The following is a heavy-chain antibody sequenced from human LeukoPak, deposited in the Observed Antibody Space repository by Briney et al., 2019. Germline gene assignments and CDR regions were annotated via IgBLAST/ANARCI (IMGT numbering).Heavy chain of an antibody. CDR2: IYYSGST. D-gene: IGHD6-19*01. CDR3: AREKSSGWSSANWFDP. Sequence: SETLSLTCTVSGGSISSGGYYWSWIRQHPGKGLEWIGYIYYSGSTNYNPSLKSRVTMSVDTSKNQFSLKLSSVTAADTAVYYCAREKSSGWSSANWFDPWGQGTLVTVSS. J-gene: IGHJ5*02. CDR1: GGSISSGGYY. V-gene: IGHV4-61*08.